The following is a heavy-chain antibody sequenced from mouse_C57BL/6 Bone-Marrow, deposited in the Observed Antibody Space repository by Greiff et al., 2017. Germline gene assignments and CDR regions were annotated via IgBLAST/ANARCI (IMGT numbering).Heavy chain of an antibody. CDR3: ARKGGLGGSPWFAY. D-gene: IGHD1-1*01. J-gene: IGHJ3*01. Sequence: QVQLQQPGAELVKPGASVKLSCKASGYTFTSYWMHWVKQRPGQGLEWIGMIHPNSGSTNYNEKFKSKATLTVDKSSSTAYMQLSSLTSEDSAVYDCARKGGLGGSPWFAYWGQGTLVTVSA. CDR1: GYTFTSYW. CDR2: IHPNSGST. V-gene: IGHV1-64*01.